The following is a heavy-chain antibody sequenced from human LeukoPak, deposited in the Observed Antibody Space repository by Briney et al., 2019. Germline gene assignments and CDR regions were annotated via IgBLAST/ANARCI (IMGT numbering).Heavy chain of an antibody. CDR1: GGSISSSSYY. V-gene: IGHV4-61*02. CDR3: TRDIGSGDYVFFDS. J-gene: IGHJ4*02. D-gene: IGHD4-17*01. Sequence: SETLSLTCTVSGGSISSSSYYWSWIRLPAGKGLEWIGRLYNNGSTNCNPSLKSRVTMSVDTSKNQLSLRLKSVTAADTAVYYCTRDIGSGDYVFFDSWGQGTRVIVSS. CDR2: LYNNGST.